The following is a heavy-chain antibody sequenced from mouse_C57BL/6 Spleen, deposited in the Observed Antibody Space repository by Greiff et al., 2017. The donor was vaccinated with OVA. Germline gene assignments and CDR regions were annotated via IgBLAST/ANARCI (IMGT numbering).Heavy chain of an antibody. CDR2: INPGSGGT. Sequence: QVQLQQSGAELVRPGTSVKVSCKASGYAFTNYLIEWVKQRPGQGLEWIGVINPGSGGTNYNEKFKGKATLTADKSSSTAYMQLSSLTSEDSAVYFCARGAVVGNWYFDVWGTGTTVTVSS. D-gene: IGHD1-1*01. V-gene: IGHV1-54*01. J-gene: IGHJ1*03. CDR1: GYAFTNYL. CDR3: ARGAVVGNWYFDV.